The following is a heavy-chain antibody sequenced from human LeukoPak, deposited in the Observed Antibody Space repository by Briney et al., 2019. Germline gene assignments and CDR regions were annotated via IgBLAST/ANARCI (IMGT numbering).Heavy chain of an antibody. D-gene: IGHD6-13*01. CDR1: GFTFSSYS. CDR3: AKDRSIAAGDDAFDI. Sequence: GGSLRLSCAASGFTFSSYSMNWVRQAPGKGLEWVSHISGSGISTYYADSVKGRFTFSRDNSKNKLYLQMNSLRAEDTAVYYCAKDRSIAAGDDAFDIWGQGTMVTVSS. CDR2: ISGSGIST. V-gene: IGHV3-23*01. J-gene: IGHJ3*02.